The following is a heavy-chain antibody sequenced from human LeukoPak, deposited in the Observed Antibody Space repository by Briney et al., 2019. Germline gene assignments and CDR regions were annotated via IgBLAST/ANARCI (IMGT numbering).Heavy chain of an antibody. CDR2: IYYSGST. CDR3: ARGPGDYKQETYYYYYGMDV. CDR1: GGSISSYY. J-gene: IGHJ6*02. Sequence: SETLSLTCTVSGGSISSYYWSWIRQPPGKGLEWIGYIYYSGSTNYNLSLKSRVTISVHTSKDQFSLKLSSVTAADTAVYYCARGPGDYKQETYYYYYGMDVWGQGTTVTVSS. D-gene: IGHD4-17*01. V-gene: IGHV4-59*01.